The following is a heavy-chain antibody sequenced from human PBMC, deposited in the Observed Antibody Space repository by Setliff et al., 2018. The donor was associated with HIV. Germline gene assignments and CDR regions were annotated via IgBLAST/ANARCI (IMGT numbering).Heavy chain of an antibody. Sequence: SETLSLTCTVSGDSISGGGYFWSWVRQHPGKGLEWIGYIYYTGNTYYNPSLQSRITMSIDTSQNQFSLKLSSVTAADTAVYYCGRLSETAMASFDSWGQGTLVTVSS. J-gene: IGHJ4*02. CDR3: GRLSETAMASFDS. CDR1: GDSISGGGYF. V-gene: IGHV4-31*03. D-gene: IGHD5-18*01. CDR2: IYYTGNT.